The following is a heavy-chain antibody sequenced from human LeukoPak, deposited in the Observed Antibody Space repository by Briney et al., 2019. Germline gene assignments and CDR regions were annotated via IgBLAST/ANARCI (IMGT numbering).Heavy chain of an antibody. Sequence: ASVKVSCKVSGYTLTELSMHWVRQAPGKGLEWMGGFDPEDGETIYAQKFQGRVTMTEDTSTDTAYMELSSLRFEDTAVYYCATRYSRYFDWSLSAFDIWGQGTMVTVSS. CDR3: ATRYSRYFDWSLSAFDI. V-gene: IGHV1-24*01. D-gene: IGHD3-9*01. CDR2: FDPEDGET. CDR1: GYTLTELS. J-gene: IGHJ3*02.